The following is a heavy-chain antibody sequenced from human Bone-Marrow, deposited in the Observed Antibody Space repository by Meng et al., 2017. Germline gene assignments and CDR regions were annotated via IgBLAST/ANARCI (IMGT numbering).Heavy chain of an antibody. Sequence: SVKVSCKASGYTFTSYYLHWVRQAPGQGLEWMGGIIPIFGTANYAQKFQGRVTITADESTSTAYMELSSLRSEDTAVYYCARADLAARRPFDYWGQGTLVTVSS. CDR1: GYTFTSYY. CDR3: ARADLAARRPFDY. V-gene: IGHV1-69*13. J-gene: IGHJ4*02. CDR2: IIPIFGTA. D-gene: IGHD6-6*01.